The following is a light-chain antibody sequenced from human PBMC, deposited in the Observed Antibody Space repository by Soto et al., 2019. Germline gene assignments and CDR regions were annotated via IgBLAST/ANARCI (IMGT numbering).Light chain of an antibody. CDR3: QQYDNVPPT. Sequence: DIQMTQSPSSLSASVGDRVTITCQASQDISNYLNWFQQKPGKAPKLLIYDACNLETGVPSRFSGGGFGTDFTFTISSLQPEDVATYYCQQYDNVPPTFGLGTKLEIK. J-gene: IGKJ2*01. CDR1: QDISNY. CDR2: DAC. V-gene: IGKV1-33*01.